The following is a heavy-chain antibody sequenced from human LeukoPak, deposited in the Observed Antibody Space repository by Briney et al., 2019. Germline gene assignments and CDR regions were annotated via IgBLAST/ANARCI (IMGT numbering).Heavy chain of an antibody. J-gene: IGHJ4*02. CDR1: GFTFSSYA. D-gene: IGHD2-15*01. CDR3: AKALGGGNYYDY. Sequence: GGSLRLSCAASGFTFSSYAMSWVRQAPGKGLEWVSAISGSGGSTCYADSVKGRFTISRDNSKNTLYLQMNSLRAEDTAVYYCAKALGGGNYYDYWGQGTLVTVSS. V-gene: IGHV3-23*01. CDR2: ISGSGGST.